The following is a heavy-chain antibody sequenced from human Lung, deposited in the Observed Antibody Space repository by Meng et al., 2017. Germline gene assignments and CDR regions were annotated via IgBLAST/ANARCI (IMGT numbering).Heavy chain of an antibody. V-gene: IGHV1-18*01. CDR3: ARAEEEYCSGGSCPNFDF. J-gene: IGHJ4*02. CDR1: GYIFTRYG. D-gene: IGHD2-15*01. Sequence: QVQLVQSGGELKTSGASVKVFCKATGYIFTRYGITWVRQAPGQGPEWMGWISGYNGNTNYAQKLQGRVTMTTDTSTSTAYMELRSLRSDDTAVYYCARAEEEYCSGGSCPNFDFWGQGTLVTVSS. CDR2: ISGYNGNT.